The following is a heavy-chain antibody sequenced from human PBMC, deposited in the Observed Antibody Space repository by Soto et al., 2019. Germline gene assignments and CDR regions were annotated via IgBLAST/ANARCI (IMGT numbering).Heavy chain of an antibody. CDR1: GFSFSSYG. CDR2: ISGGGDST. V-gene: IGHV3-23*01. D-gene: IGHD4-17*01. J-gene: IGHJ5*02. Sequence: EEQLLESGGGLVQPGGSLRLSCAASGFSFSSYGMSWVRQAPGKGLEWVSCISGGGDSTYYADSVKGRFTISRDKSKNTLYLQMNSLRAEDTAVYYCARGQDDYGDSDVWFDPWGQGTLVSVSS. CDR3: ARGQDDYGDSDVWFDP.